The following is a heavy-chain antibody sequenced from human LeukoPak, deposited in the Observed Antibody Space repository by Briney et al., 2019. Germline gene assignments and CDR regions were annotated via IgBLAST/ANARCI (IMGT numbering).Heavy chain of an antibody. CDR2: ISDDGTNE. V-gene: IGHV3-30*18. CDR1: GFTFSTYV. Sequence: SGRSLRLPCAASGFTFSTYVMHWVRQATGKGLEWVAAISDDGTNEYYADSVKGRFAISRDNSKNTFYLQMNSLRLEDTAVYYCAKDRWVPTTEKPLDHWGQGTLVTVSS. J-gene: IGHJ4*02. CDR3: AKDRWVPTTEKPLDH. D-gene: IGHD1-1*01.